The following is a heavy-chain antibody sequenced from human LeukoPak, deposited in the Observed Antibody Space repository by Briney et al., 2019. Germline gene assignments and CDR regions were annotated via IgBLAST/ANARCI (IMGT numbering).Heavy chain of an antibody. V-gene: IGHV1-8*03. CDR1: GYTFTSYD. Sequence: ASVKVSCKASGYTFTSYDINWVRQATGQGLEWMGWMNPNSGNTGYAQKFQGRVTITRNTSISTDYMELSSLRSEDTAVYYCARDGYDSSGYYGYYYYYMDVWGKGTTVTVSS. CDR3: ARDGYDSSGYYGYYYYYMDV. CDR2: MNPNSGNT. D-gene: IGHD3-22*01. J-gene: IGHJ6*03.